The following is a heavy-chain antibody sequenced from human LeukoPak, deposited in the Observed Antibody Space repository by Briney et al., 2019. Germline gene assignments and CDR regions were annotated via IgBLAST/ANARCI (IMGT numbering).Heavy chain of an antibody. CDR2: ISWDGGST. CDR3: AKGLPTYYYGSGSYYTN. J-gene: IGHJ4*02. CDR1: GFTSDDYA. Sequence: GGSLRLSCAASGFTSDDYAMHWVRQAPGKGLEWVSLISWDGGSTYYADSVKGRFTISRDNSKNSLYLQMNSLRAEDTALYYCAKGLPTYYYGSGSYYTNWGQGTLVTVSS. V-gene: IGHV3-43D*03. D-gene: IGHD3-10*01.